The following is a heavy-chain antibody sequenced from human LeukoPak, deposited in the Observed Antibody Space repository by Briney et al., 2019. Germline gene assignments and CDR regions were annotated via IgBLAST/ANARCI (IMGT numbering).Heavy chain of an antibody. D-gene: IGHD3-22*01. J-gene: IGHJ4*02. CDR1: GFTFSSYA. V-gene: IGHV3-23*01. CDR2: ISISGGSA. CDR3: AIMHSYYASRGYWVQ. Sequence: GGSLRLSCAASGFTFSSYAMSWVRRAPGKGLEWVSGISISGGSASYEDSVKGRFTISRDNPRNTLYMEMNSLRAEDTALYYCAIMHSYYASRGYWVQWGQGTLVTVSS.